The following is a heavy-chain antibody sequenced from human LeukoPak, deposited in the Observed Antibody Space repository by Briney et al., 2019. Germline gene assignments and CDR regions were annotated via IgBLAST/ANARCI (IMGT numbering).Heavy chain of an antibody. CDR3: ARVSGYSYGLDY. CDR1: GGTFSSYA. CDR2: IIPIFGTA. V-gene: IGHV1-69*05. Sequence: GASVKVSYKASGGTFSSYAISWVRQAPGQGLEWMGGIIPIFGTANYAQKFQGRVTITTDESTSTAYMELSSLRSEDTAVYYCARVSGYSYGLDYWGQGTLVTVSS. D-gene: IGHD5-18*01. J-gene: IGHJ4*02.